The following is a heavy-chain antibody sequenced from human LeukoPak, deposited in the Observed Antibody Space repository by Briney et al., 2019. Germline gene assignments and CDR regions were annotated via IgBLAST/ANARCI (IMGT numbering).Heavy chain of an antibody. CDR2: ISSSGSTI. CDR1: GFTLSDYY. J-gene: IGHJ4*02. Sequence: GGSLRLSCAASGFTLSDYYMSWIRQAPGKGLVWVSYISSSGSTIYYADSVKGRFTTSRDNAKNSLYLQMNSLRAEDTAVYYCARAEYSSGDDYWGQGTLVTVSS. CDR3: ARAEYSSGDDY. D-gene: IGHD6-19*01. V-gene: IGHV3-11*01.